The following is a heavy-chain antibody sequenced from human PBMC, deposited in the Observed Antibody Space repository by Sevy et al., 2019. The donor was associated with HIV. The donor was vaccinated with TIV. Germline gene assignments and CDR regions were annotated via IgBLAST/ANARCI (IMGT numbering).Heavy chain of an antibody. D-gene: IGHD5-12*01. CDR3: AKWSMGGARWLQLGAFDI. J-gene: IGHJ3*02. Sequence: GGSLRLSCVASGFTFRSFSMHWVRQAPGKGLEWVAAIWYDGRTERYADSVQGRFTISRDHSKKTLYLQMNGLRAEDTAVYYCAKWSMGGARWLQLGAFDIWGQGTMVTVSS. CDR2: IWYDGRTE. CDR1: GFTFRSFS. V-gene: IGHV3-30*02.